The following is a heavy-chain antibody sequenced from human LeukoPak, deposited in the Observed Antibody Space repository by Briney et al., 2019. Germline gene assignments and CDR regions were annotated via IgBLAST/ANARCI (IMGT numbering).Heavy chain of an antibody. CDR2: IKEDGSEK. Sequence: GGSLRLSCAASGFTFSTYWMSWVRQAPGKGLEWVANIKEDGSEKYYGDSVKRRFTISRDNAKNSLYLQMNSLRAEDTAVYYCARDSSGYQWGQGTLVTVSS. V-gene: IGHV3-7*01. CDR3: ARDSSGYQ. D-gene: IGHD3-22*01. CDR1: GFTFSTYW. J-gene: IGHJ4*02.